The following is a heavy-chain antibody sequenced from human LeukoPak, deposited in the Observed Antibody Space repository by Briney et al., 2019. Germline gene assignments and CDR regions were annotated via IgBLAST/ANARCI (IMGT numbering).Heavy chain of an antibody. J-gene: IGHJ4*02. V-gene: IGHV4-4*07. CDR3: AREGNGYNTLGVDY. CDR2: IYDTGST. CDR1: GGSLSSYY. D-gene: IGHD5-12*01. Sequence: PSEALSLTCTVSGGSLSSYYWNWIRQPVGKGREWIGHIYDTGSTKYNPSTKSRVTVSVDTSKNQFPLKLSSVTAADTAVYYCAREGNGYNTLGVDYWGQGTLVTVSS.